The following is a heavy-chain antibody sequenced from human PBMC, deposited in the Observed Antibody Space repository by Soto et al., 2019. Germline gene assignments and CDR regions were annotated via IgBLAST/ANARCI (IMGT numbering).Heavy chain of an antibody. CDR1: GYTFTSYG. V-gene: IGHV1-18*04. CDR3: ASRDIVVVPAAIGSDYYYYGMDV. J-gene: IGHJ6*02. CDR2: ISAYNGNT. D-gene: IGHD2-2*01. Sequence: QVQLVQSGAEVKKPGASVKVSCKASGYTFTSYGISWVRQAPGQGLEWMGWISAYNGNTNYAQKFQGRVTITADESTSTAYMELSSLRSEDTAVYYCASRDIVVVPAAIGSDYYYYGMDVWGQGTTVTVSS.